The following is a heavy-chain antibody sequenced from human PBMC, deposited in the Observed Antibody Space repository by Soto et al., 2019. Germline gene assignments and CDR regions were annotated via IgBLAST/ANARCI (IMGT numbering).Heavy chain of an antibody. J-gene: IGHJ6*02. D-gene: IGHD1-20*01. CDR3: ARDRAKWKDYYYYGMDV. CDR1: GGSISSGDDF. V-gene: IGHV4-30-4*01. Sequence: QVQLQESGPGRVKPSQTLSLTCTVSGGSISSGDDFWTWIRQPPGKGLEWIGYIYYSGSTYYNPSLKSRLTMSVDTSKNQFSLKLSSVTAADTAVYYCARDRAKWKDYYYYGMDVWGQGTTVTVSS. CDR2: IYYSGST.